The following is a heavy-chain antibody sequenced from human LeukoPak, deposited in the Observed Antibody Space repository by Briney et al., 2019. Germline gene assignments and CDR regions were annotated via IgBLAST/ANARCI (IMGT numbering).Heavy chain of an antibody. D-gene: IGHD3-22*01. CDR3: SRDRFLGGYYRTGYYFDY. CDR1: GGTFSSYA. J-gene: IGHJ4*02. CDR2: IITIFGTA. V-gene: IGHV1-69*13. Sequence: SVKVSCKASGGTFSSYAISWVRQAPGQGLEWMRGIITIFGTANYAHKFKGRVTITADESTSTAYMELSSLRSEDTAVYYCSRDRFLGGYYRTGYYFDYWGQGTLVTVSS.